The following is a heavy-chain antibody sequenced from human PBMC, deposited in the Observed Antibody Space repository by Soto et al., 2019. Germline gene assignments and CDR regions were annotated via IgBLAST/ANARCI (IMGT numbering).Heavy chain of an antibody. CDR1: GFTFSSYG. CDR2: IWYDGSNK. J-gene: IGHJ3*01. CDR3: VRDQQAGTGTDAFGR. Sequence: QVQLVESGGGVVQPGRSLRLSCAASGFTFSSYGMHWVRQAPGKGLEWVAVIWYDGSNKYYADSVKGRFTISRDNSKNAVYVQRNRLRAEVTAGCYWVRDQQAGTGTDAFGRWGQGTMV. D-gene: IGHD6-13*01. V-gene: IGHV3-33*01.